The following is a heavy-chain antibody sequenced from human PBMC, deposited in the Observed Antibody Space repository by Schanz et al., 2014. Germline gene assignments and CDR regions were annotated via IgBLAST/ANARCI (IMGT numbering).Heavy chain of an antibody. CDR3: AREVGLYDRGWFDP. CDR2: INPSGGST. D-gene: IGHD3-22*01. V-gene: IGHV1-46*01. Sequence: QVQLVQSGAEVKKPGASVKVSCKASGYTFTSDSMHWVRQAPGQGLEWMGMINPSGGSTTYAQRFQGRVTITADKSSDTAYMELSSLMSEDTAVYYCAREVGLYDRGWFDPWGQGTLXTVSS. J-gene: IGHJ5*02. CDR1: GYTFTSDS.